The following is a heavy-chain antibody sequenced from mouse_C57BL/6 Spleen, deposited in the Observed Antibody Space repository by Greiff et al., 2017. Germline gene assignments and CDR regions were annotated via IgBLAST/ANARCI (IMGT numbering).Heavy chain of an antibody. D-gene: IGHD2-12*01. CDR1: GYTFTSYW. V-gene: IGHV1-64*01. CDR2: IHPNRGST. CDR3: ARNPIDSYYLYWYFDV. J-gene: IGHJ1*03. Sequence: QVQLQQPGAELVKPGASVKLSCTASGYTFTSYWMHWVQQRPGQGLEWIGMIHPNRGSTNYNEKFKSKATLTVDKSSSTAYMQLSSLTSEDSAVYDCARNPIDSYYLYWYFDVWGTGTTVTVSS.